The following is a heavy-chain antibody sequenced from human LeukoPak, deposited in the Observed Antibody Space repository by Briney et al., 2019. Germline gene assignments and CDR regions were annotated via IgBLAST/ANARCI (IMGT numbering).Heavy chain of an antibody. CDR2: IYYSGST. J-gene: IGHJ2*01. CDR1: GGSISSYY. V-gene: IGHV4-59*01. CDR3: ARGYYYDSSGSTHWYFDL. D-gene: IGHD3-22*01. Sequence: SETLSLTCTVSGGSISSYYWSWIRQPPGKGLEWIGYIYYSGSTNYNPSLKSRVTISVDTSKNQFSLKLSSVTAADTAVYYCARGYYYDSSGSTHWYFDLWGRGTLVTVSS.